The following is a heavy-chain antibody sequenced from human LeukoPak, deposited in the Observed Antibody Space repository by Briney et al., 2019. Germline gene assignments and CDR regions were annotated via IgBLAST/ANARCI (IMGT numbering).Heavy chain of an antibody. CDR1: GFTFSSYE. D-gene: IGHD3-10*01. Sequence: GGSLRLSCAASGFTFSSYEMNWVRQAPGKGLEWVSYISSSGSTIYYADSVKGRFTISRDNAKNSLYLQMNSLRAEDTAVYYCARVVLMARGNYYYYMDVWGKGTTVTISS. CDR3: ARVVLMARGNYYYYMDV. CDR2: ISSSGSTI. V-gene: IGHV3-48*03. J-gene: IGHJ6*03.